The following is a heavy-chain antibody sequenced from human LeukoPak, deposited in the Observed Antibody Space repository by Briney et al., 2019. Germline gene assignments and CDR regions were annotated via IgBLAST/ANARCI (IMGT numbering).Heavy chain of an antibody. J-gene: IGHJ4*02. Sequence: GGSLRLSCSASGFTFSTYAMNWVRLSPGKGLEWVASIIGNGVDTYHADSVKGRFSISRDNSKNTLYLQMNSLRAEDTALYFCAQWSRYFDYWGQGTLVTVSS. CDR2: IIGNGVDT. V-gene: IGHV3-23*01. CDR3: AQWSRYFDY. D-gene: IGHD1-26*01. CDR1: GFTFSTYA.